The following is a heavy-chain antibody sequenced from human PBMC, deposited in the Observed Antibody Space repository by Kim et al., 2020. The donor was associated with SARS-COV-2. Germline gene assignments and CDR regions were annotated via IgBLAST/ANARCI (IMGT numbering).Heavy chain of an antibody. V-gene: IGHV3-15*01. CDR3: TTDFIAAAGTINAHPYYFAY. D-gene: IGHD6-13*01. J-gene: IGHJ4*02. CDR1: GFTFSNAW. Sequence: GGSLRLSCAASGFTFSNAWMSWVRQAPGKGLEWVGRIKSKTDGGTTDYAAPVKGRFTISRDDSKNTLYLQMNSLKTEDTAVYYCTTDFIAAAGTINAHPYYFAYWGQGTLVTVSS. CDR2: IKSKTDGGTT.